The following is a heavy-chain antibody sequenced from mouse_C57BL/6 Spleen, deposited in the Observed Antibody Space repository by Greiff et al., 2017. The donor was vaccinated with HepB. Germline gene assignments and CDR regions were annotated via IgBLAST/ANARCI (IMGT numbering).Heavy chain of an antibody. Sequence: EVKVVESEGGLVQPGSSMKLSCTASGFTFSDYYMAWVRQVPEKGLEWVANINYDGSSTYYLDSLKSRFIISRDNAKNILYLQMSSLKSEDTATYYCARALESWYFDVWGTGTTVTVSS. CDR3: ARALESWYFDV. CDR2: INYDGSST. CDR1: GFTFSDYY. D-gene: IGHD2-10*02. V-gene: IGHV5-16*01. J-gene: IGHJ1*03.